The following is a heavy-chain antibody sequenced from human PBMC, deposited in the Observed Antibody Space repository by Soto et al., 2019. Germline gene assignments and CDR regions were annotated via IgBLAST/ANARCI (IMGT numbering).Heavy chain of an antibody. CDR2: IYYSGST. Sequence: PSETLSLTCTVSGGSISSGDYYWSWIRQPPGKGLEWTGYIYYSGSTYYNPSLKSRVTISVDTSKNQFSLKLSSVTAADTAVYYCARRGYSGLRTIGGWFDPWGQGTLVTVSS. D-gene: IGHD5-12*01. V-gene: IGHV4-30-4*01. CDR1: GGSISSGDYY. CDR3: ARRGYSGLRTIGGWFDP. J-gene: IGHJ5*02.